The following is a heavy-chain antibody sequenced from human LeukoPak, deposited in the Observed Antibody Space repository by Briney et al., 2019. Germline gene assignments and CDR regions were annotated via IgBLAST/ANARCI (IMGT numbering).Heavy chain of an antibody. J-gene: IGHJ5*02. CDR3: ARGGGYCTNNVCPPWFDP. CDR1: GGSFSGFY. Sequence: SETLSLTCSVYGGSFSGFYWNWIRQPPGKGLEWIGEINHSGSTHYSPSLKSRLSISVDPSKNQFSLKLSSVTAADTAVYYCARGGGYCTNNVCPPWFDPWGQGTLVTVSS. CDR2: INHSGST. D-gene: IGHD2-8*01. V-gene: IGHV4-34*01.